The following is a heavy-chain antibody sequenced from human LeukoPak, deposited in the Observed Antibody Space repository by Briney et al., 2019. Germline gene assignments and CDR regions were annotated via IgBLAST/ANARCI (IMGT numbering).Heavy chain of an antibody. D-gene: IGHD3-10*01. CDR1: GYSISSGYY. CDR2: IYHSGST. J-gene: IGHJ4*02. V-gene: IGHV4-38-2*02. Sequence: SETLSLTCTVSGYSISSGYYWGWIRQPPGKGLEWIGSIYHSGSTHYNPSLKSRVTISVDTSKNQFSLKLSSVTAADTAVYYCARDGSGSYFPGVDFDYWGQGTLVTVSS. CDR3: ARDGSGSYFPGVDFDY.